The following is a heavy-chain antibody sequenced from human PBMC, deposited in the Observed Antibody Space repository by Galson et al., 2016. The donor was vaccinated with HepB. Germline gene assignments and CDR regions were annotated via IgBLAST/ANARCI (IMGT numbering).Heavy chain of an antibody. V-gene: IGHV6-1*01. CDR3: ARSYLLGRGFGW. Sequence: CAISGDSVSSNSAGWNWIRQSPSRGLEWLGRTFYRSNWQNDYAESVKSRISINPDTSKTQFSLQLNSVTPEDTAGYYCARSYLLGRGFGWWGQGTLVTVSS. J-gene: IGHJ4*02. CDR2: TFYRSNWQN. CDR1: GDSVSSNSAG. D-gene: IGHD7-27*01.